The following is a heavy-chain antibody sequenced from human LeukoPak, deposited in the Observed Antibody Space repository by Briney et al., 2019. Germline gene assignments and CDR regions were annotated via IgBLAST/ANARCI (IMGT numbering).Heavy chain of an antibody. CDR2: ISTDGYTT. V-gene: IGHV3-74*01. Sequence: PGGSLRLSYAASGLAFSAYKMHWVRQAPRKGLVWVSRISTDGYTTDYADFVQGRFTASRDNTKNTWSLEMNRLRAEDTAVYYCVVGGSPGYWGQGTLVTVSS. D-gene: IGHD2-15*01. CDR1: GLAFSAYK. CDR3: VVGGSPGY. J-gene: IGHJ4*02.